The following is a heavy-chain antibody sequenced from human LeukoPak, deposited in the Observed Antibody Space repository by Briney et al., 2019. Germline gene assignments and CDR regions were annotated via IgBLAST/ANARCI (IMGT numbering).Heavy chain of an antibody. CDR1: GFTFIHHY. D-gene: IGHD5/OR15-5a*01. J-gene: IGHJ4*02. V-gene: IGHV3-72*01. Sequence: GGSLRLSCAASGFTFIHHYMDWVRQAPGKGREWIGRIRNKANSYTTEYAASVKGRFTVSRDDSKNSLFLQMNSLESEDTAVYYCARRNSVTQGLDNWGQGTLVTVSS. CDR3: ARRNSVTQGLDN. CDR2: IRNKANSYTT.